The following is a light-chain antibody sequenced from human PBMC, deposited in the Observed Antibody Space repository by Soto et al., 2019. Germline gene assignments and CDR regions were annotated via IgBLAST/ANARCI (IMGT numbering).Light chain of an antibody. Sequence: EIVFTQSPATLSLSPGERATLSCRASQSVSSYLAWYQQKPGQAPRLLIYDASNRATGIPARFSGSGSGTDFTLTISSXEPEDFAVYYCHQYSNSPLTFGGGTKVDIK. CDR2: DAS. V-gene: IGKV3-11*01. J-gene: IGKJ4*01. CDR1: QSVSSY. CDR3: HQYSNSPLT.